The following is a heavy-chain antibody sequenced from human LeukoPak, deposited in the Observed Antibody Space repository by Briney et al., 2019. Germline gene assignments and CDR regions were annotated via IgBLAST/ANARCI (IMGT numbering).Heavy chain of an antibody. CDR1: GGSITSSSYY. V-gene: IGHV4-39*07. D-gene: IGHD6-19*01. CDR3: ARVRGYSSSWFTH. Sequence: SSETLSLTCTVSGGSITSSSYYWGWIRQSPGKGLEWIGNIYYSGSTYYNPSLKSRVTISVDTSKNQFSLKLSSATAADTAVYYCARVRGYSSSWFTHWGQGTLVTVSS. CDR2: IYYSGST. J-gene: IGHJ5*02.